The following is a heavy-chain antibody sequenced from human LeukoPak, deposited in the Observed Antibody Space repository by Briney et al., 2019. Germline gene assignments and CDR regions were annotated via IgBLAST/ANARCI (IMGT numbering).Heavy chain of an antibody. J-gene: IGHJ4*02. V-gene: IGHV3-30*02. CDR1: GFTFSSYG. CDR3: AKEDDIAAAFDY. CDR2: IHYDENNK. Sequence: GGSLRLSCAASGFTFSSYGMNWVRQAPGKGLEWVAFIHYDENNKHYADSVKGRFTISRDNSKNTLYLQMNSLRAEDTAVYYCAKEDDIAAAFDYWGQGTLVTVSS. D-gene: IGHD6-13*01.